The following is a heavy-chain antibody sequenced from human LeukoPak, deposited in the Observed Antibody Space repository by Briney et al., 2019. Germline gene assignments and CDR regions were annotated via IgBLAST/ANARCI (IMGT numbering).Heavy chain of an antibody. Sequence: ASVKVSCKASGGTFSSYAISWVRQAPGQGLEWMGRIIPILGIANYAQKFRGRVTITADKSTNTAYMELSSLRSEDTAVYYCARSSRDFWSGYLVYWGQGTLVTVSS. V-gene: IGHV1-69*04. CDR3: ARSSRDFWSGYLVY. CDR2: IIPILGIA. D-gene: IGHD3-3*01. J-gene: IGHJ4*02. CDR1: GGTFSSYA.